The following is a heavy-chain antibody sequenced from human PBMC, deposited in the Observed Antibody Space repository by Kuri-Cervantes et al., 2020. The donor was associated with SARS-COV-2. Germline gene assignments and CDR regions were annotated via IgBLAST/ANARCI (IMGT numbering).Heavy chain of an antibody. CDR1: GDSVSSNSAG. CDR2: TYYRSKWYH. Sequence: SETLSLTCAISGDSVSSNSAGWNWIRQSPSRGLEWLGRTYYRSKWYHDYAVSVKSRIIINPDTSKNQFSLQLSSVTPEDTAVYYCARVTTGTLYYWGQGSLVTVSS. J-gene: IGHJ4*02. D-gene: IGHD1-1*01. CDR3: ARVTTGTLYY. V-gene: IGHV6-1*01.